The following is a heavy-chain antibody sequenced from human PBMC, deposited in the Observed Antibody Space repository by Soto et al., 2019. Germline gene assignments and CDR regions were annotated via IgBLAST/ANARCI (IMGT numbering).Heavy chain of an antibody. D-gene: IGHD6-6*01. V-gene: IGHV1-69*06. CDR3: ATARQDGLTWSYYFDY. CDR1: GGTFTALA. Sequence: SVKVSCKASGGTFTALAINWVRQAPGQGFEWMGGLIPIFGTSNSAKKFQASVTISADTSTGPAYLEVSSLRSEDTALYYCATARQDGLTWSYYFDYSGPGTLVTVSS. J-gene: IGHJ4*02. CDR2: LIPIFGTS.